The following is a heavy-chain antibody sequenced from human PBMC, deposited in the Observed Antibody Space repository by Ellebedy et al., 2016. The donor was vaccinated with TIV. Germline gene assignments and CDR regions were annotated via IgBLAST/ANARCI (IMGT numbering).Heavy chain of an antibody. V-gene: IGHV3-23*01. J-gene: IGHJ4*02. Sequence: GESLKISCAASGFTFSSYAMNWVRQAPGKGLEWVSTISNTGSRTYYADSVEGQFIISRDNSKKTLYLQMNSLRAEDTAVYYWAKGRGGGSDSSAPRYYFDYWGLGTLVTVSS. CDR3: AKGRGGGSDSSAPRYYFDY. D-gene: IGHD3-22*01. CDR1: GFTFSSYA. CDR2: ISNTGSRT.